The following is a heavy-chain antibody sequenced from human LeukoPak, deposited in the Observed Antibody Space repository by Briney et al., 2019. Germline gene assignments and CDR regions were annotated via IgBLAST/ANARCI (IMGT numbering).Heavy chain of an antibody. CDR3: ARDRGPHYYGSGSYLYYYYGMDV. J-gene: IGHJ6*02. V-gene: IGHV1-2*04. CDR2: INPNSGGT. D-gene: IGHD3-10*01. CDR1: GYTFTGYY. Sequence: ASVKVSCKASGYTFTGYYMHWVRQAPGQGLEWMGWINPNSGGTNYAQKFQGWVTMTRDTSISTAYMELSRLRSDDTAVYYCARDRGPHYYGSGSYLYYYYGMDVWGQGTTVTVSS.